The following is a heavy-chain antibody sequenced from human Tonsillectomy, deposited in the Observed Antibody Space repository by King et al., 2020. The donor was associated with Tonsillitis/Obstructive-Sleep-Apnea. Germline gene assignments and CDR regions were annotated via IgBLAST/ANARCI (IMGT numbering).Heavy chain of an antibody. V-gene: IGHV3-48*03. CDR2: ISSSGSTI. J-gene: IGHJ5*02. CDR3: ARVEGDIAAAGTGWFDP. Sequence: VQLVESGGGLVQPGGSLRLSCAASGFTFSSYEMNWVRQAPGKGLEGVSYISSSGSTIYYADSVKGRFTISRDNAKNSLYLQMNSLRAEDTAVYYCARVEGDIAAAGTGWFDPWGQGTLVTVSS. CDR1: GFTFSSYE. D-gene: IGHD6-13*01.